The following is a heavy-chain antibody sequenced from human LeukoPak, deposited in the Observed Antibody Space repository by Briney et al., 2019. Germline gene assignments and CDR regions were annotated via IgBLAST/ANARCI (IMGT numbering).Heavy chain of an antibody. D-gene: IGHD6-19*01. Sequence: GGSLGLSCAASGFTFDDYGMSWVRQAPGKGLEWVSGINWNGGSTGYADSVKGRFTISRDNAKNSLYLQMNSLRAEDTALYHCARSSYSSGFNDAFDIWGQGTMVTVSS. CDR3: ARSSYSSGFNDAFDI. CDR1: GFTFDDYG. V-gene: IGHV3-20*01. J-gene: IGHJ3*02. CDR2: INWNGGST.